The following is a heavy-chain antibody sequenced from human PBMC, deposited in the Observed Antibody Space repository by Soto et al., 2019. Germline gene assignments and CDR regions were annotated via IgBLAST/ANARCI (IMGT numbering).Heavy chain of an antibody. CDR2: IYTSGST. D-gene: IGHD3-16*02. Sequence: PSETLSLTCTVSGGSISSYYWIWIRQPAGKGLEWIGRIYTSGSTNYNPSLKSRVTMSVDTSKNQFSLKLSSVTAADTAVYYCAGRSYDYVWGSYRPGVDYWGQGTLVTVS. J-gene: IGHJ4*02. CDR3: AGRSYDYVWGSYRPGVDY. CDR1: GGSISSYY. V-gene: IGHV4-4*07.